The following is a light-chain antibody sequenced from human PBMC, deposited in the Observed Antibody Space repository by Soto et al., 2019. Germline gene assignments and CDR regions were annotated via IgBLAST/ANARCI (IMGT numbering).Light chain of an antibody. CDR3: HQYTNWPSWT. Sequence: EKVMTQSPATLSMSPGDRATLSCRASQSVNSYLAWYQQKPGQAPRLLIYGASTRATGIPARFSGSGSGTELTLTISSLQSEDFAVYYCHQYTNWPSWTFGQGTKVDIK. V-gene: IGKV3-15*01. CDR1: QSVNSY. CDR2: GAS. J-gene: IGKJ1*01.